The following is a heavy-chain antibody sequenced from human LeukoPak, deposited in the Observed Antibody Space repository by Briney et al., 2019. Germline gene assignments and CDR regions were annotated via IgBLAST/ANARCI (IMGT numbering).Heavy chain of an antibody. J-gene: IGHJ4*02. CDR1: GSSISSSSYY. CDR2: IYYSGST. V-gene: IGHV4-39*07. D-gene: IGHD6-13*01. CDR3: ASLIAAAGNFDY. Sequence: SETLSLTCTVSGSSISSSSYYWGWIRQPPGKGLEWIGSIYYSGSTYYNPSLKSRVTISVDTSKNQFSLKLSPVTAADTAVYYCASLIAAAGNFDYWGQGTLVTVSS.